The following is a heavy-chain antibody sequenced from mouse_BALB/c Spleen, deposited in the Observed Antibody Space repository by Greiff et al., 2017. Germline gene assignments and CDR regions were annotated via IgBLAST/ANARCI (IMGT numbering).Heavy chain of an antibody. Sequence: DVKLVEPGGGLVQPGGSLILSCAASGFTFSSYTMSWVRQTPEKRLEWVAYISNGGGSTYYPDTVKGRFTISRDNAKNTLYLQMSSLKSEDTAMYYCARDYGSSYAMDYWGQGTSVTVSA. J-gene: IGHJ4*01. CDR3: ARDYGSSYAMDY. CDR1: GFTFSSYT. V-gene: IGHV5-12-2*01. CDR2: ISNGGGST. D-gene: IGHD1-1*01.